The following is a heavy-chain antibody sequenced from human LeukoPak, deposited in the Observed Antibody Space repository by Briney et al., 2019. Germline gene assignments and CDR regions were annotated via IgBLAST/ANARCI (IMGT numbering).Heavy chain of an antibody. D-gene: IGHD6-6*01. V-gene: IGHV4-59*12. CDR2: IYYSGST. J-gene: IGHJ4*02. CDR1: GGSISSYY. Sequence: SETLSLTCTVSGGSISSYYRSWIRQTPAKGLEWIGYIYYSGSTNYNPSLKSRVTISVDTSKNQFSLKLSSVTAADTAVYYCARGPPRGIAARRRYFDYWGQGTLVTVSS. CDR3: ARGPPRGIAARRRYFDY.